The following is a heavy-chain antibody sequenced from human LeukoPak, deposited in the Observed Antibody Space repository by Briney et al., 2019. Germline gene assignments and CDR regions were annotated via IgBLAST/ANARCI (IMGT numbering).Heavy chain of an antibody. CDR2: ITISGHTK. Sequence: PGGSLRLSCAASGFDLSTYEMSWVRQAPGKGLEWIADITISGHTKNYADSVKGRFTISRDNARTSLHLQMNSLRVEDTGVYYCARGDPHADLWGQGTLVTVSS. J-gene: IGHJ5*02. V-gene: IGHV3-48*03. CDR3: ARGDPHADL. CDR1: GFDLSTYE.